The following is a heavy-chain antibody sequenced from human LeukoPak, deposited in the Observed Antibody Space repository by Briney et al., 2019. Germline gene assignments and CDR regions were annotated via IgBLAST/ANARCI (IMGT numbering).Heavy chain of an antibody. CDR2: IKQDGSEK. V-gene: IGHV3-7*01. Sequence: GGSLRHSCAASGFTFSSYWMSWVRQAPGKGLEWVANIKQDGSEKYYVDSVKGRFTISRDSAKNSLYLQMNSLRAEDTAVYYCARVGDGYNSYYFDYWGQGTLVTVSS. CDR3: ARVGDGYNSYYFDY. J-gene: IGHJ4*02. D-gene: IGHD5-24*01. CDR1: GFTFSSYW.